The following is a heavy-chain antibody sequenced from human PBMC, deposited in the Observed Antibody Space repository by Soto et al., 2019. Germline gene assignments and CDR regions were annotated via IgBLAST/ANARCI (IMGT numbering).Heavy chain of an antibody. CDR1: GGSISSSNYY. V-gene: IGHV4-39*01. CDR2: IDYSGST. CDR3: ARLATPGFDS. Sequence: PSETLSLTCTVSGGSISSSNYYWDWIRQSPGKGLEWIGNIDYSGSTYYNPSLRSRVTISVVTSENQFSLRLSSVTAADTAVYYCARLATPGFDSWGQGTLVTVSS. D-gene: IGHD1-1*01. J-gene: IGHJ4*02.